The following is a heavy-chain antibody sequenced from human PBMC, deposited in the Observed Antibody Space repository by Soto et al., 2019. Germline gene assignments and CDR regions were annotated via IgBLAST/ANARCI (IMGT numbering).Heavy chain of an antibody. J-gene: IGHJ6*03. CDR2: INHSGNT. V-gene: IGHV4-34*01. Sequence: SETLSLTCAVYGGSFSGYYWSWIRQPPGKGLEWVGEINHSGNTNYNPSLKSRVTISVDKSKNQFSLKLSSVTAADTAVYYCARLYYYGSGSYRNYMDVWGKGTTVTVSS. CDR3: ARLYYYGSGSYRNYMDV. CDR1: GGSFSGYY. D-gene: IGHD3-10*01.